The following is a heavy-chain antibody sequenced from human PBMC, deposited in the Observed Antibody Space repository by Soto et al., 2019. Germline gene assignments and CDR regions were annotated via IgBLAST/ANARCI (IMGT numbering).Heavy chain of an antibody. V-gene: IGHV3-30*18. D-gene: IGHD6-6*01. Sequence: QVQLVESGGGVVQPGRSLRLSCAASGFTFSSYGMHWVRQAPGKGLEWVAVISYDGSNKYYADSVKGRFTISRDNSENTLYLQMNSLRAEDTAVYYCAKDRESSSYPDYWGQGTLVTVSS. CDR1: GFTFSSYG. CDR3: AKDRESSSYPDY. CDR2: ISYDGSNK. J-gene: IGHJ4*02.